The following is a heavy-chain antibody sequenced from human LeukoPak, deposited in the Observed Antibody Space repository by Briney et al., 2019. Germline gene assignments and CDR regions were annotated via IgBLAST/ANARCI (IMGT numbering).Heavy chain of an antibody. CDR1: GFRFSNYA. J-gene: IGHJ4*02. Sequence: GGSLRLSCAASGFRFSNYAMSWVRQAPGKGLEWVSTISSSAFGTYYADSVRGRFTISGDNSKNTLYLQMNSLRAEDTAVYYCSKGDHQAGSYSSWDSWGQGTLVTVSS. CDR2: ISSSAFGT. CDR3: SKGDHQAGSYSSWDS. D-gene: IGHD1-26*01. V-gene: IGHV3-23*01.